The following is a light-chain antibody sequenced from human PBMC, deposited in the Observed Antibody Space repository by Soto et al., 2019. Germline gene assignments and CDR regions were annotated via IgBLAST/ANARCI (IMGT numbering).Light chain of an antibody. V-gene: IGKV3-15*01. CDR1: QSVSSN. Sequence: EIVMTQSPATLSVSPGERATLSCRASQSVSSNLAWYQQKPGQAPRLLIYGASTRATGIPARFSGSGSGTEFTLTISSLQSEDFAVYYCQQYGSSPQITFGQGTRLEIK. CDR2: GAS. CDR3: QQYGSSPQIT. J-gene: IGKJ5*01.